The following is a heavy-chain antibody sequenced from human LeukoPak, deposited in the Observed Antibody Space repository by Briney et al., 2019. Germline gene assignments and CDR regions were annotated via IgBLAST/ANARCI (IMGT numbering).Heavy chain of an antibody. CDR1: GFTFSSYG. D-gene: IGHD3-3*01. V-gene: IGHV3-30*18. CDR3: AKIRARRILRIGEFDY. J-gene: IGHJ4*02. Sequence: PGGSLRLSCAASGFTFSSYGMHWVRQAPGKGLEWVAVISYDGSNKYYADSVKGRFTISRDNSKYTLYLQMNSLRAEDTAVYYCAKIRARRILRIGEFDYWGQGTLVTVSS. CDR2: ISYDGSNK.